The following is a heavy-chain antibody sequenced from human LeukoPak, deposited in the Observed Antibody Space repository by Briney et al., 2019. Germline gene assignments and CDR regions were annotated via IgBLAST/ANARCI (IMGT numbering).Heavy chain of an antibody. Sequence: GGSLRLSCTASGFTFSNAWMSWVRQAPGKGLEWVANIKQDGSEKYYVDSVKGRFTTSRDNAKNSLYLQMNSLRAEDTAVYYCARDRSRYCSGGSCSRFDYWGQGTLVTVSS. CDR3: ARDRSRYCSGGSCSRFDY. J-gene: IGHJ4*02. D-gene: IGHD2-15*01. CDR2: IKQDGSEK. V-gene: IGHV3-7*04. CDR1: GFTFSNAW.